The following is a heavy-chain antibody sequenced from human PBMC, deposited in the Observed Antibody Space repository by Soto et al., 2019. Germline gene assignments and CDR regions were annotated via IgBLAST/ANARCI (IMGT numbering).Heavy chain of an antibody. CDR3: ARLQSEGAMAWFDP. J-gene: IGHJ5*02. CDR2: IYPGDSDT. D-gene: IGHD1-26*01. CDR1: GYSFTSYW. V-gene: IGHV5-51*01. Sequence: ESLKISFKGSGYSFTSYWIGWVRQIPGKGLEWMGTIYPGDSDTRYSPSFQGQVTISADKSISTAYLQWSSLKASDTAMYYCARLQSEGAMAWFDPWGQGTLVTVSS.